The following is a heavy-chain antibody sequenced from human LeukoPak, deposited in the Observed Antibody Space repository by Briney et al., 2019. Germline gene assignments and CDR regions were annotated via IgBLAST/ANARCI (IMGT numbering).Heavy chain of an antibody. CDR3: VRESSSSTYNWFDP. CDR1: GCSISSDCY. CDR2: VYHTGST. D-gene: IGHD6-6*01. V-gene: IGHV4-38-2*02. J-gene: IGHJ5*02. Sequence: SETLSVTCTVSGCSISSDCYWGWIRQPPGKGLEWIGSVYHTGSTYYNPSLKSRVTISADMSKNQFSLKLSSVTAADTAVYYCVRESSSSTYNWFDPWGQGTLVTVSS.